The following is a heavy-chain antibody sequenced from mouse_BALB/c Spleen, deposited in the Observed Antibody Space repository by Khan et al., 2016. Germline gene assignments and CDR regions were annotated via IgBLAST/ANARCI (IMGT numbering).Heavy chain of an antibody. Sequence: VRLQQSGAELVKPGASVKLSCTASGFNIKDTYMHWVKQRPEQGLEWIGRIDPANGNTKYDPKFQGKATITADTSSNTAYLQLSSLTSEDTAVYYCASGNMITNYAMDYWGQGTSVTVSS. J-gene: IGHJ4*01. CDR2: IDPANGNT. V-gene: IGHV14-3*02. D-gene: IGHD2-4*01. CDR1: GFNIKDTY. CDR3: ASGNMITNYAMDY.